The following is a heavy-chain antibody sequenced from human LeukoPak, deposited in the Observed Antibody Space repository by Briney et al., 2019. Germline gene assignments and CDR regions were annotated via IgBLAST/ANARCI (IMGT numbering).Heavy chain of an antibody. J-gene: IGHJ6*02. CDR3: AREGSSTWDDYYYGMDV. V-gene: IGHV3-30-3*01. D-gene: IGHD6-13*01. Sequence: GGSLRLSCAASGFTSTGFASHWVRQAPGKGLEWVAVISYDGSNKYYADSVKGRFTISRDNSKNTLYLQMNSLRAEDTAVYYCAREGSSTWDDYYYGMDVWGQGTTVTVSS. CDR1: GFTSTGFA. CDR2: ISYDGSNK.